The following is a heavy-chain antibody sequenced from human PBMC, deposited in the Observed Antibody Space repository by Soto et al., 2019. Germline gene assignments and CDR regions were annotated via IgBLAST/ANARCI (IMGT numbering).Heavy chain of an antibody. D-gene: IGHD5-12*01. CDR2: IHQDGSEI. V-gene: IGHV3-7*03. Sequence: GGSLRLSCAASGFTFSSSRMSWVRQAPGKGLEWVASIHQDGSEIDYVDSVKGRFTISRDNAKSSLSLQMNSLRVEDTAVYYCARVQWLRFDAFNIWGQGTMVTVSS. CDR1: GFTFSSSR. CDR3: ARVQWLRFDAFNI. J-gene: IGHJ3*02.